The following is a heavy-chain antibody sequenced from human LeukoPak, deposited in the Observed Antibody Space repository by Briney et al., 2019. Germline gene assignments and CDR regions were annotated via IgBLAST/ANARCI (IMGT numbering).Heavy chain of an antibody. CDR1: GGSISSYY. Sequence: SETLSLTCTVSGGSISSYYWSLIRQPPGKGLEWIGYMYYSGSTNYNPSLKSRVTISVDTSKNQVSLKLSSVAAADTAVYYCAKLYSSGWYGFFDNWGQGTLVTVSS. D-gene: IGHD6-19*01. V-gene: IGHV4-59*08. CDR2: MYYSGST. CDR3: AKLYSSGWYGFFDN. J-gene: IGHJ4*02.